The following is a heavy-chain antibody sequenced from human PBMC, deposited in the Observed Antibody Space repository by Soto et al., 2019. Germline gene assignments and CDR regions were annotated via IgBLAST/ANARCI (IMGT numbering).Heavy chain of an antibody. CDR3: AKDSSGYLVWYFDY. Sequence: PGGSLRLSCAASGFTFSSCAMGWVRQAPGKGLEWVSDIIDSGGSTYYADSVKGRFTISRDNSKSTLYLQMNSLRAEDTAVYYCAKDSSGYLVWYFDYWGQGTLVTVSS. CDR1: GFTFSSCA. D-gene: IGHD3-22*01. CDR2: IIDSGGST. J-gene: IGHJ4*02. V-gene: IGHV3-23*01.